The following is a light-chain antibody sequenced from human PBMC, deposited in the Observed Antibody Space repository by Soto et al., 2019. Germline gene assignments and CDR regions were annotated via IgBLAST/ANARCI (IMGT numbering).Light chain of an antibody. Sequence: QLVLTQPPSVPGAPGQRVTISCTGNNSNLGAGYDVHWYQQLPGAAPKLVIFGNRNRPSGVPERFSGSKSGTSASLAITGLQAEDEADYYCQAYDYSLTASVFGGGTKLTVL. V-gene: IGLV1-40*01. CDR1: NSNLGAGYD. CDR2: GNR. J-gene: IGLJ3*02. CDR3: QAYDYSLTASV.